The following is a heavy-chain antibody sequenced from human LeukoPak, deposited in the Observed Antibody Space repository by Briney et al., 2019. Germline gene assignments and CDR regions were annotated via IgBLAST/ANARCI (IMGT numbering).Heavy chain of an antibody. J-gene: IGHJ4*02. V-gene: IGHV3-23*01. CDR3: AKGGAFDRYCSGGSCYIDF. CDR2: ISGSGTST. CDR1: GFTFSSYA. D-gene: IGHD2-15*01. Sequence: GGSLRLSCAASGFTFSSYAMNWVRQAPGKGLEWVSGISGSGTSTYYADSVKGRFTISRDNSENTLFLQMNSLRAEDTAVYYCAKGGAFDRYCSGGSCYIDFWGQGTLVTVSS.